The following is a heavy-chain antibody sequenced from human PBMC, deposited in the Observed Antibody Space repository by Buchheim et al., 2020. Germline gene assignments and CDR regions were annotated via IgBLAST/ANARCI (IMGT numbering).Heavy chain of an antibody. J-gene: IGHJ4*02. CDR2: ISGSGAHT. D-gene: IGHD4-23*01. Sequence: EVQLLDSGGGLVQTGGSLRLSCAASGFTFSSYAMRWVRQAPGKGLEWVSAISGSGAHTYYADSVKGRFTISRDTSKNTLFPQMNSLRAEDTAVYYCAKGSAYGGREGYFDYWGQGTL. CDR3: AKGSAYGGREGYFDY. V-gene: IGHV3-23*01. CDR1: GFTFSSYA.